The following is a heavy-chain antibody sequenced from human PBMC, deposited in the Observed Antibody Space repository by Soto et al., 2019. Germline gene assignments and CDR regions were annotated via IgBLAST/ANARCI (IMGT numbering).Heavy chain of an antibody. Sequence: EVQLVESGGDLVQPGGSLRLSCAASAFTFSDYWMHWVRQVPGKGLVWVSRINTDGSGTSYADFVKARFTISRDNAKNTVFLQMNSLSADDTAVYYCATLQLAGPDYWGQGTLVTVSS. CDR3: ATLQLAGPDY. D-gene: IGHD6-19*01. CDR2: INTDGSGT. CDR1: AFTFSDYW. V-gene: IGHV3-74*01. J-gene: IGHJ4*02.